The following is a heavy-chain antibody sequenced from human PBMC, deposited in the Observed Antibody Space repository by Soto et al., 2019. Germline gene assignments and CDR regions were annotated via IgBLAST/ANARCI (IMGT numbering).Heavy chain of an antibody. J-gene: IGHJ3*02. V-gene: IGHV4-59*08. D-gene: IGHD3-16*01. Sequence: QVQLQESGPGLVKPSETLSLTCTVSGGSISSYYWSWIRQPPGKGLEWIGYSYYSGSTNYNPSLKSRVTISVDTSKNQFSLKLSSVTAADTAVYYCARLGLRDYMWGSYGTIWGQGTMVTVSS. CDR2: SYYSGST. CDR3: ARLGLRDYMWGSYGTI. CDR1: GGSISSYY.